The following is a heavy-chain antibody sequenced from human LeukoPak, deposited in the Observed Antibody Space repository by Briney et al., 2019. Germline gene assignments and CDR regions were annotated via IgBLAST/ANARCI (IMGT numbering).Heavy chain of an antibody. J-gene: IGHJ4*02. Sequence: GGSLRLSCEASGVILTSYHMRSVRQAPGKGLEWVSFISRDSTVIYYADSVKGRFSVSRDNARNSLSLQMNSLRADDTAVYYWATDTGTCRYQWGQGTLVTVSS. CDR3: ATDTGTCRYQ. V-gene: IGHV3-48*01. D-gene: IGHD3-16*02. CDR1: GVILTSYH. CDR2: ISRDSTVI.